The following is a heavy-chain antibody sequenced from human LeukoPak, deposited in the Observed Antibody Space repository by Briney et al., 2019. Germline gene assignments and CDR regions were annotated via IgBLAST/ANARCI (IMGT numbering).Heavy chain of an antibody. V-gene: IGHV4-39*07. J-gene: IGHJ4*02. Sequence: PSETLSLTCTVSGGSISSSSYYWGWIRQPPGKGLEWIGSIYYSGGTYHNPSLKSRVTISVDTSKNQFSLKLSSVTAADTAVYYCASVCSSTSCYRVDYWGQGTLVTVSS. CDR3: ASVCSSTSCYRVDY. CDR1: GGSISSSSYY. CDR2: IYYSGGT. D-gene: IGHD2-2*01.